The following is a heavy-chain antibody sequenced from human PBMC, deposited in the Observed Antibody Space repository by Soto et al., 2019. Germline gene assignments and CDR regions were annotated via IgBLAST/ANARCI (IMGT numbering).Heavy chain of an antibody. CDR1: GYTFTGYY. CDR2: INPNSGGT. V-gene: IGHV1-2*04. CDR3: ARETTSVAAARGYYYYGIDV. Sequence: ASVKVSCKASGYTFTGYYMLWVRQAPGQGLEWMGWINPNSGGTNYAQKFQGWVTMTRDTSISTAYMELSRLRCGDTAVYYCARETTSVAAARGYYYYGIDVWGQGTRVTVSS. J-gene: IGHJ6*02. D-gene: IGHD2-2*01.